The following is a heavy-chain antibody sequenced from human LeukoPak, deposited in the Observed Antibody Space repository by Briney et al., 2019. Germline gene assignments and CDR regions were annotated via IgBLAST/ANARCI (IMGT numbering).Heavy chain of an antibody. V-gene: IGHV1-69*13. Sequence: GASVSVSCKASGGTFSSYAISWVRQGPGQGLEWMGGIIPIFGTANYAQKFQGRVTITADESTSTAYIELSSLRSEDTAVYYCARPALANNALDVWGQGTMVTVSS. CDR1: GGTFSSYA. CDR3: ARPALANNALDV. CDR2: IIPIFGTA. J-gene: IGHJ3*01.